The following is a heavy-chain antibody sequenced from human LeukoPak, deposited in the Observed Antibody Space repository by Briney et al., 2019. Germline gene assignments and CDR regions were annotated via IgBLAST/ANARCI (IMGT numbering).Heavy chain of an antibody. J-gene: IGHJ4*02. CDR2: ISVYNGDT. CDR3: AKDLPAGNATRPPYQLDY. D-gene: IGHD6-6*01. Sequence: GSVKVSCKASDYTFTTYGITWVRQVPGQGLEWMGWISVYNGDTKYAQNFQGRVTLTTDTSTSTVYMELRSLKSDDTAVYYCAKDLPAGNATRPPYQLDYWGQGTRVTVSS. CDR1: DYTFTTYG. V-gene: IGHV1-18*01.